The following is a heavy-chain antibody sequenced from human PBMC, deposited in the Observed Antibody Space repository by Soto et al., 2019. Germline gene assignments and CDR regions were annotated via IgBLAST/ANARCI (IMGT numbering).Heavy chain of an antibody. J-gene: IGHJ3*02. CDR2: INHSGNN. Sequence: PSETLSLTCVVSGGSFSTYYYNWIRQSPGKGLEWIGEINHSGNNNYSPSLKSRVTMSLDTSKNHFFLNLTSVTAADTAVYYCATYRKFFQIWGQGTKVTVSS. V-gene: IGHV4-34*01. CDR1: GGSFSTYY. CDR3: ATYRKFFQI.